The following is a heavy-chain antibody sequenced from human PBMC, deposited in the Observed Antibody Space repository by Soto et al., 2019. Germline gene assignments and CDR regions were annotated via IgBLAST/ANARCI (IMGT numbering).Heavy chain of an antibody. CDR3: ARGRYGDY. V-gene: IGHV1-18*01. CDR1: GYAFTTYG. D-gene: IGHD1-1*01. CDR2: ISAHNGNT. J-gene: IGHJ4*02. Sequence: QVHLVQSGAEVKKPGASVKVSCKGSGYAFTTYGITWVRQAPGQGLEWRGWISAHNGNTNYAQNLQCRVTVTRDTSTSTAYMELRSLRSDDTAVYYCARGRYGDYWGQGALVTVSS.